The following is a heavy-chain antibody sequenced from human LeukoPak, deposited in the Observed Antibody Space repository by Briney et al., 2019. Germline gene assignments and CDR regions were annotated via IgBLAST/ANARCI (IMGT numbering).Heavy chain of an antibody. V-gene: IGHV3-23*01. CDR3: AKVQYVYFGSGSYDMDV. J-gene: IGHJ6*02. Sequence: GGSLRLSCAASGFTLSSYAMSWVRQPPGKGLEWVSAISGSGGSTYYADSVKGRFTISRDNSKNTLYLQMNSLGAEDTAVYYCAKVQYVYFGSGSYDMDVWGQGTTVTVSS. CDR2: ISGSGGST. D-gene: IGHD3-10*01. CDR1: GFTLSSYA.